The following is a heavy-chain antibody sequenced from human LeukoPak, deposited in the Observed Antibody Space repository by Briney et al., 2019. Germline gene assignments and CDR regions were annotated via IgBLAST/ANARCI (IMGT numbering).Heavy chain of an antibody. Sequence: SETLSLTCTVSGTSISRSGYYWSWIRQHPGKGLECIGFAYYSGSTHYNPSLESRVTISVDTSKNQLSLKLNSVTAADTAVYYCARSGGSSSGSLGLWYSDIWGQGTMVTVSS. CDR2: AYYSGST. CDR1: GTSISRSGYY. J-gene: IGHJ3*02. CDR3: ARSGGSSSGSLGLWYSDI. D-gene: IGHD6-19*01. V-gene: IGHV4-31*03.